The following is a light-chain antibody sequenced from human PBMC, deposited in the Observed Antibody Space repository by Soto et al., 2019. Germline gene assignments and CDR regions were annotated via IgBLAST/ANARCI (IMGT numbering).Light chain of an antibody. CDR2: RNN. CDR1: SSNIETNY. J-gene: IGLJ3*02. Sequence: QPVLTQPPSASGTPGQRVTISCSGSSSNIETNYVYWYQQFPGTAPKVLIYRNNQRPSRVPDRFSASKSGTSASLAISGLRSEDEADYYCAAWDGSLSGWVFGGGTQLTVL. V-gene: IGLV1-47*01. CDR3: AAWDGSLSGWV.